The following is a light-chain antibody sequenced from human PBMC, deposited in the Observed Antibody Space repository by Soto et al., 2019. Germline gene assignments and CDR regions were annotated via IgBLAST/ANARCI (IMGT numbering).Light chain of an antibody. CDR2: EVT. CDR3: ASYRSANTPVV. Sequence: QSVLTQPASVSGSPGQSITISCTGTSRDIGNYNYVSWYQHHPGKAPKLMIYEVTSRPSGVSDRFSGSKSGMTASLTISSLQPEDEADYFCASYRSANTPVVFGTGTKVTVL. V-gene: IGLV2-14*01. CDR1: SRDIGNYNY. J-gene: IGLJ1*01.